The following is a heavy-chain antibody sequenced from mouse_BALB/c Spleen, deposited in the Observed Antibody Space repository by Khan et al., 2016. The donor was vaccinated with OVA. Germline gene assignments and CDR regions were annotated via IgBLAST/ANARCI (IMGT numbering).Heavy chain of an antibody. D-gene: IGHD4-1*01. CDR1: GYTFTNYV. Sequence: VQLQQSGPELVEPGASVKMSCKASGYTFTNYVMHWVKQKPGQGLEWIGYINPYNAGTRYNEKFKGKATLTSDISSTTAYMELSSLTSADSAVYYCAREASSWDFSFPYWGQGTLVTVSA. J-gene: IGHJ3*01. V-gene: IGHV1S136*01. CDR2: INPYNAGT. CDR3: AREASSWDFSFPY.